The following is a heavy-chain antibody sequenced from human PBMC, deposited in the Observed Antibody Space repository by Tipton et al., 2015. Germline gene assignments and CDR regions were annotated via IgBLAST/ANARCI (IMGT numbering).Heavy chain of an antibody. CDR1: GGSISSSSYY. V-gene: IGHV4-31*03. Sequence: TLSLTCTVSGGSISSSSYYWAWIRQPPGKGLEWIGNVYSSGSTYYNPSLKSRVTISADTSKNQFSLKLSSVTAADTAVYYCASTAGVVATLDYWGQGTLVTVSS. CDR3: ASTAGVVATLDY. J-gene: IGHJ4*02. CDR2: VYSSGST. D-gene: IGHD5-12*01.